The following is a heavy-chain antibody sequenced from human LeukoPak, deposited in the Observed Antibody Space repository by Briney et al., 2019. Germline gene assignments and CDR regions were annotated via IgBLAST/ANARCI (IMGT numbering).Heavy chain of an antibody. J-gene: IGHJ4*02. V-gene: IGHV1-69-2*01. CDR3: ARDRNGIQLWSPLDY. D-gene: IGHD5-18*01. CDR1: GYTFTDYY. Sequence: ASVKVSCKVSGYTFTDYYMHWVQQAPGKGLEWMGLVDPEDGETIYAEKFQGRVTITADTSTDTAYMELSSLRSEDTAVYYCARDRNGIQLWSPLDYWGQGTLVTVSS. CDR2: VDPEDGET.